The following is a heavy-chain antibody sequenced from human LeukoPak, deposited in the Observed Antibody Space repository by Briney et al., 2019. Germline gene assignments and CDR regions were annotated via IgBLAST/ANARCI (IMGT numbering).Heavy chain of an antibody. J-gene: IGHJ4*02. CDR1: GGPISSYY. Sequence: SETLSLTCTVSGGPISSYYWSWIRQPPGKGLEWIGYIYYSGSTNYNPSLKSRVTISVDTSKNQFSLKLSSVTATDTAVYYCARVTPRTAMVTGPFDYWGQGTLVTVSS. V-gene: IGHV4-59*01. CDR2: IYYSGST. CDR3: ARVTPRTAMVTGPFDY. D-gene: IGHD5-18*01.